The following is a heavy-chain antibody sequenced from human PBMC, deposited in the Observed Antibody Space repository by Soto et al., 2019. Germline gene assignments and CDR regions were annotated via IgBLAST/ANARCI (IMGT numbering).Heavy chain of an antibody. CDR2: IIPVFQTP. CDR3: ARDLGPSCYYSAVGPLNPFDL. Sequence: QERLVPSGAEAKRPGSSVKVSCKASGYTFRDYSINWVRQAPGQAPEWMGGIIPVFQTPNYAQNFQGRLTIAADESTATADMELSSLREDDTAVYYCARDLGPSCYYSAVGPLNPFDLGGQGTMVTVSS. V-gene: IGHV1-69*01. J-gene: IGHJ3*01. CDR1: GYTFRDYS. D-gene: IGHD3-10*01.